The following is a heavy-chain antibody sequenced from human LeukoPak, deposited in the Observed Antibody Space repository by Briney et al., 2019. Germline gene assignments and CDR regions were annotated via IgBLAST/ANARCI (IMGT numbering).Heavy chain of an antibody. CDR2: IYHSGGT. CDR3: ARPAEIGVGVDY. D-gene: IGHD3-3*01. J-gene: IGHJ4*02. CDR1: GYSISSGYY. V-gene: IGHV4-38-2*01. Sequence: SETLSLTCAVSGYSISSGYYWGWIRQPPGKGLEWIGSIYHSGGTYYNPSLKSRVTISVDTSKNQFSLKLSSVTAADTAVYYCARPAEIGVGVDYWGQGTLVTVSS.